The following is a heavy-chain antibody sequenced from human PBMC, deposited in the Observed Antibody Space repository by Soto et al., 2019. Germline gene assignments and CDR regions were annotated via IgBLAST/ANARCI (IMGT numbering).Heavy chain of an antibody. J-gene: IGHJ4*02. CDR3: ARAGGLGAVAVDY. CDR2: IYHSGST. V-gene: IGHV4-30-2*01. Sequence: QLQLQESGSGLVKPSQTLSLTCAVSGGSISSGGYSWSWIRQPPGKGLEWIGYIYHSGSTYYNPSLTGRVTISVGRSKNQFSLKLSSVTAADTAVYYCARAGGLGAVAVDYWGQGTLVTVSS. D-gene: IGHD6-19*01. CDR1: GGSISSGGYS.